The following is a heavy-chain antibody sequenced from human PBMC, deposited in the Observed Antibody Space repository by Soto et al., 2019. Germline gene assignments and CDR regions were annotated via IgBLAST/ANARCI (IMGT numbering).Heavy chain of an antibody. CDR3: ARGPGRKWLRPSSYRFDY. D-gene: IGHD5-12*01. CDR2: MNPNSGNT. V-gene: IGHV1-8*01. CDR1: GYTSTSYD. J-gene: IGHJ4*02. Sequence: GASVKVSCKASGYTSTSYDINWVRQATGQGLEWMGWMNPNSGNTGYAQKFQGRVTMTRNTSISTAYMELSSLRSEDTAVYYCARGPGRKWLRPSSYRFDYWGQGTLVTVSS.